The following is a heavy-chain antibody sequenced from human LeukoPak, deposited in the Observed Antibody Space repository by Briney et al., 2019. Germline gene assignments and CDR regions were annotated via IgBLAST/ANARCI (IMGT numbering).Heavy chain of an antibody. CDR1: GYSISSGYY. V-gene: IGHV4-38-2*02. J-gene: IGHJ4*02. D-gene: IGHD6-13*01. Sequence: SETLSLTCTVSGYSISSGYYWGWIRQPPGKGLEWIGSIYHSGSTYYNPSLKSRVTISVDTSKNQFSLKLSSVTAADTAVYYCARQGSSWPGDFDYWGQGTLVTVSS. CDR2: IYHSGST. CDR3: ARQGSSWPGDFDY.